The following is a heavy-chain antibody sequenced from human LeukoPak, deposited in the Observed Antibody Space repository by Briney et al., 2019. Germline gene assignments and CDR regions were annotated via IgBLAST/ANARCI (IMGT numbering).Heavy chain of an antibody. CDR1: GYTFTSYD. V-gene: IGHV1-8*01. D-gene: IGHD6-19*01. Sequence: ASVKVSCKASGYTFTSYDINWVRKATGQGLEWMGWMNPKSGKTSNAQTFQGRVTMTRNTSISTAYMELSSLRSEYTAVYYCARVYRGGWDSDHFDYWGQGTLVTVSS. J-gene: IGHJ4*02. CDR2: MNPKSGKT. CDR3: ARVYRGGWDSDHFDY.